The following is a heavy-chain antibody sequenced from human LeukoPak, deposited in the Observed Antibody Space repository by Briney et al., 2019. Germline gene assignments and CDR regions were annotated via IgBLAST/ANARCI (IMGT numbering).Heavy chain of an antibody. Sequence: SETLSLTCTVSGGSISTGSYYWSWIRQPAGKGLEWIGRIYTSGSTNYNPSLKSRVTMSVDTSKNQFSLKLSSVTAADTAVYYCARGEDYYDSSGYWDWGQGTLVTVSS. CDR1: GGSISTGSYY. D-gene: IGHD3-22*01. CDR2: IYTSGST. V-gene: IGHV4-61*02. CDR3: ARGEDYYDSSGYWD. J-gene: IGHJ4*02.